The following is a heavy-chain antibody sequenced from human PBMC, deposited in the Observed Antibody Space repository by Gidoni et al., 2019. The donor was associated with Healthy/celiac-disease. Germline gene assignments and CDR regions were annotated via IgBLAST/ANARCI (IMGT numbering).Heavy chain of an antibody. CDR3: AREGGVRFGDVTMVQGDRFDY. CDR1: GFTFSSYW. D-gene: IGHD3-10*01. J-gene: IGHJ4*02. V-gene: IGHV3-7*01. Sequence: EVQLVESGGGLVQPGGSLRLSCAASGFTFSSYWMSWFRQAPGKGLEWVANIKQDGSEKYYVDSVKGRFTISRDNAKNSLYLQMNSLRAEDTAVYYCAREGGVRFGDVTMVQGDRFDYWGQGTLVTVSS. CDR2: IKQDGSEK.